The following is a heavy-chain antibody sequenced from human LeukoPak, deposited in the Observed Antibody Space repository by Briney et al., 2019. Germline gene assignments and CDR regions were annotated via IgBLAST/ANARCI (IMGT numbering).Heavy chain of an antibody. V-gene: IGHV7-4-1*02. Sequence: GASVKVSCKASGYTFTSYAMNWVRQAPGQGLEWMGWINTNTGNPTYAQGFTGRFVFSLDTSVSTAYLQISSPKAEDTAVYYCARGGGRQRDRDWIDFWSGYEYYYYMDVWGKGTTVTVSS. J-gene: IGHJ6*03. CDR3: ARGGGRQRDRDWIDFWSGYEYYYYMDV. CDR1: GYTFTSYA. D-gene: IGHD3-3*01. CDR2: INTNTGNP.